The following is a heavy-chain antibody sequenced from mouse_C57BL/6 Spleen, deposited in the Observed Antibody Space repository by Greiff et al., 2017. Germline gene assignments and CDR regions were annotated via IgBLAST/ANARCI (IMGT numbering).Heavy chain of an antibody. V-gene: IGHV7-3*01. CDR3: ARSGYYDWYFDV. CDR2: IRNKANGYTT. D-gene: IGHD2-3*01. CDR1: GFTFTDYY. Sequence: EVQLVESGGGLVQPGGSLSLSCAASGFTFTDYYMSWVRQPPGKALEWLGFIRNKANGYTTEYSASVKGRFTISRDNSQSILYLQMNALRAEDSATYYCARSGYYDWYFDVWGTGTTVTVSS. J-gene: IGHJ1*03.